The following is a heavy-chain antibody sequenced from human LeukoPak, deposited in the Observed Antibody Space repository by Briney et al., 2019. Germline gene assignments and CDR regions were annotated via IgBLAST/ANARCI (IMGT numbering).Heavy chain of an antibody. CDR2: INYSGST. CDR1: GGSVSSGSYY. J-gene: IGHJ4*02. D-gene: IGHD6-25*01. Sequence: SETLSLTCTVSGGSVSSGSYYWSWIRQPPGKGLEWIGYINYSGSTNYNPSLKSRVTISVDTSKNQFSLKLSSLTAADTAMYYCARGPSSGQYVSPLDYWGQGTLVTVSS. CDR3: ARGPSSGQYVSPLDY. V-gene: IGHV4-61*01.